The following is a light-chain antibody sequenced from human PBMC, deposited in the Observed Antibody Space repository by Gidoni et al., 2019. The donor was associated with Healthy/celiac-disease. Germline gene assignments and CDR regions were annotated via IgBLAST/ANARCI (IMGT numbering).Light chain of an antibody. V-gene: IGKV3-11*01. CDR3: QQRSNWPRSLT. CDR1: QSVSSY. J-gene: IGKJ4*01. CDR2: DAS. Sequence: EIVLTQSTATLSLSPGERATLSCRASQSVSSYLAWYQQQPGQAPRLLSYDASNRATVLPARFSGSGSGTDFTLTISRLEPEDFAVYYCQQRSNWPRSLTFGGGTQVEIK.